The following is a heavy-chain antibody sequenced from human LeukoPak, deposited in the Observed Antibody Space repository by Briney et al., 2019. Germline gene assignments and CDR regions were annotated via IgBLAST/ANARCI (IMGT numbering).Heavy chain of an antibody. CDR2: IQNDGNNK. D-gene: IGHD4-17*01. V-gene: IGHV3-30*02. J-gene: IGHJ4*02. Sequence: GGSLRLSCAASGFTFSSHGMHWVRQAPGKWLEWVAFIQNDGNNKYYADSVKGRFTISRDNSKNTLYLQMNSLRTEDTADYYCAKRGTVTSNFEYWGQGTLVTVSS. CDR3: AKRGTVTSNFEY. CDR1: GFTFSSHG.